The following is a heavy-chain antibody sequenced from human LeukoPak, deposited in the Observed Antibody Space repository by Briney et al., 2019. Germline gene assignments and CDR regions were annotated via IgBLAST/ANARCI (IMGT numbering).Heavy chain of an antibody. CDR1: GYTFTSYV. CDR2: ISDYNGNT. CDR3: ARDLGIAADFDF. J-gene: IGHJ4*02. Sequence: ASVKLSCKASGYTFTSYVITSVRQAPGQQLECMGWISDYNGNTNYAEKIQGRVTMTKDTSTSRAYMALRSLRSDDTAVYYCARDLGIAADFDFWGQGTLVTVSS. D-gene: IGHD6-13*01. V-gene: IGHV1-18*01.